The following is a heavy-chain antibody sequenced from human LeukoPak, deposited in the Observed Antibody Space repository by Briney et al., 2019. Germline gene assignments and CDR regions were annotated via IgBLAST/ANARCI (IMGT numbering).Heavy chain of an antibody. CDR2: ISSSSSYI. CDR1: GFTFSSYS. D-gene: IGHD3-10*01. CDR3: ARAPPYYYGSGSYYGE. V-gene: IGHV3-21*01. Sequence: GGSLRLSCAASGFTFSSYSMNWVRQAPGKGLEWVSSISSSSSYIYYADSVKGRFTISRDNAKNSLYLQMDSLRAEDTAVYYCARAPPYYYGSGSYYGEWGQGTLVTVSS. J-gene: IGHJ4*02.